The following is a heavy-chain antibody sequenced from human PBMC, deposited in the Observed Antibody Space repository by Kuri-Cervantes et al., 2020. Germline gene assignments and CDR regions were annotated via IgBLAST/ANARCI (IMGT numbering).Heavy chain of an antibody. D-gene: IGHD3-22*01. Sequence: GSLRLSCTVSGGSISSYYWSWIRQPAGKGLEWIGRIYTSGSTNYNPSLKSRVTISVDTSKNQFSLKLSSVTAADTAVYYCARHLGDYYDSSGYAPNWFDPWGQGTLVTVSS. J-gene: IGHJ5*02. V-gene: IGHV4-4*07. CDR1: GGSISSYY. CDR2: IYTSGST. CDR3: ARHLGDYYDSSGYAPNWFDP.